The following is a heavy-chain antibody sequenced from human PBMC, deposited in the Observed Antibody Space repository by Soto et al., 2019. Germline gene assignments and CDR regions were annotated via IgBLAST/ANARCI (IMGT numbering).Heavy chain of an antibody. J-gene: IGHJ4*02. CDR3: ARLPYDGSGYFNY. D-gene: IGHD3-22*01. CDR2: IRSKANNYAT. CDR1: GYTFSDSA. Sequence: EVQLVESGGGLVQPGGSLKLSCAASGYTFSDSALHWVRQASGKGLEWVGRIRSKANNYATVYAESVKGRFTISRDNAKNLLYLQMNSLSPEDTAVYYCARLPYDGSGYFNYWGQGTLVTVSS. V-gene: IGHV3-73*02.